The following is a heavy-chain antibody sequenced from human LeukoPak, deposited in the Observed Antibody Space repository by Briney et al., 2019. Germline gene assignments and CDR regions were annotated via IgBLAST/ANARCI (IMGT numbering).Heavy chain of an antibody. CDR2: ISAYNGNT. D-gene: IGHD2-2*01. J-gene: IGHJ4*02. CDR1: GYTFTSYG. CDR3: ARTYTAAMYADGLDY. Sequence: ASVKVSCKASGYTFTSYGISWVRQAPGQGLEWMGWISAYNGNTNYAQKLQGRVTMTTDTSTSTAYMELRSLRSDDTAVYYCARTYTAAMYADGLDYWGQGTLVTVSS. V-gene: IGHV1-18*01.